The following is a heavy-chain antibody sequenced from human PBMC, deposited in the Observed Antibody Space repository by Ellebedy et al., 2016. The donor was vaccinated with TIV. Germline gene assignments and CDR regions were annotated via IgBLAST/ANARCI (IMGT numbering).Heavy chain of an antibody. CDR1: GGTFSSYA. Sequence: SVKVSCXASGGTFSSYAISWVRQAPGQGLEWMGGIIPIFGTANYAQKFQGRVTITADESTSTAYMELSSLRSEDTAVYYCARFTRVVAAKRSPPYNWFDPWGQGTLVTVSS. CDR2: IIPIFGTA. D-gene: IGHD2-15*01. CDR3: ARFTRVVAAKRSPPYNWFDP. V-gene: IGHV1-69*13. J-gene: IGHJ5*02.